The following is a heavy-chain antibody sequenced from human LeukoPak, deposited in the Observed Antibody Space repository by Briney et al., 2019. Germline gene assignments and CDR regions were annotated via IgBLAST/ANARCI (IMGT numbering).Heavy chain of an antibody. V-gene: IGHV4-31*03. CDR1: GGSISSGGYY. CDR2: IYYSGST. CDR3: ARDRIAAVGTHWFDP. D-gene: IGHD6-13*01. Sequence: PSETLSLTCTVSGGSISSGGYYWSWIRQHPGKGLEWIGYIYYSGSTYYNPSLKSRVTISVDTSKNQFSLKLSSVTAADTAVYYCARDRIAAVGTHWFDPWGQGTLVTVSS. J-gene: IGHJ5*02.